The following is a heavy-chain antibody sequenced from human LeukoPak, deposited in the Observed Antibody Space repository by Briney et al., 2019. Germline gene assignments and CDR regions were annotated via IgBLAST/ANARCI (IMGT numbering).Heavy chain of an antibody. CDR2: ITSSGDTI. CDR3: ARALLLDSYFDY. Sequence: GGSLRLSCTTSVFPFSRYSMNWVRQAPGKGLEWVSYITSSGDTIYYADSVKGRFTISKDNAKNSLYLQMNSLRAEDTAVYYCARALLLDSYFDYWGQGTLVTVSS. D-gene: IGHD1-20*01. V-gene: IGHV3-48*01. CDR1: VFPFSRYS. J-gene: IGHJ4*02.